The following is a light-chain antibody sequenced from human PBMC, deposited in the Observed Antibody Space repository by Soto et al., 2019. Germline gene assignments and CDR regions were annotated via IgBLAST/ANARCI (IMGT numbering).Light chain of an antibody. CDR1: QSISSY. V-gene: IGKV1-39*01. CDR2: AAS. J-gene: IGKJ1*01. CDR3: QQSYSTSWT. Sequence: DIQMTQSTSSLSASVGDRVTITCRSSQSISSYLNWYQQKPGKAPKLLIYAASSLQSGVPSRFSGSGSGTDCTLTISSLQPEDVATYYCQQSYSTSWTFGQGTKVDIK.